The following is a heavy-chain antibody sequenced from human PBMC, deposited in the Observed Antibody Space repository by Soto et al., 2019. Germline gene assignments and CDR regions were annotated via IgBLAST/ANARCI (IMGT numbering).Heavy chain of an antibody. CDR3: AKEPAAGWFDP. Sequence: QVQLVESGGGVVQPGRSLRLSCAASGFTFSSYGMHWVRQAPGKGLEWVAVISYDGSNKYYADSVKGRFTISRDNSKNMLYLQMNSLRAEDTAVYYCAKEPAAGWFDPWGQGTLVTVSS. CDR2: ISYDGSNK. CDR1: GFTFSSYG. V-gene: IGHV3-30*18. D-gene: IGHD6-13*01. J-gene: IGHJ5*02.